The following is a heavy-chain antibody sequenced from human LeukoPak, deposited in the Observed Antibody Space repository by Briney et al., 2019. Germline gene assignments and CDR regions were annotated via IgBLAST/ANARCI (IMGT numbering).Heavy chain of an antibody. D-gene: IGHD3/OR15-3a*01. J-gene: IGHJ6*02. CDR2: LGSAGDK. CDR3: ARAKRETSTRPWTSGMDV. Sequence: TGGSLRLSCAASGFTLSDYDIHWVRQPIGKGLDWVSGLGSAGDKYHAGSERGRFTISREDAENSVYLQMNGLRTEDTAIYYCARAKRETSTRPWTSGMDVWGQGTRVTVSS. CDR1: GFTLSDYD. V-gene: IGHV3-13*01.